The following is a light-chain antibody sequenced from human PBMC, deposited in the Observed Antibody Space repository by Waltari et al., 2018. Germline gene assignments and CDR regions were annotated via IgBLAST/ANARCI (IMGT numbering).Light chain of an antibody. J-gene: IGKJ1*01. V-gene: IGKV1-39*01. CDR3: QQTYSTPRT. Sequence: DIQMTQSPSSLSASVGERVSITCRTSQTISSYLNWYKQKPGKAPNLLIYAASSLQSGVPSRFSGSGSGTDFTLTISSLQSEDFATYYCQQTYSTPRTFGQGTKVEVK. CDR1: QTISSY. CDR2: AAS.